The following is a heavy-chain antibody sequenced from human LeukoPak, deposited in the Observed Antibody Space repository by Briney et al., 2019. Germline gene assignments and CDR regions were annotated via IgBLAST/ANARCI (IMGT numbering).Heavy chain of an antibody. J-gene: IGHJ4*02. V-gene: IGHV3-15*01. CDR2: IKSKTDGGTT. CDR3: TTDRAVTTGGDFDY. CDR1: GFTFRNAW. Sequence: GGSLRLSCAASGFTFRNAWMSWVRQAPGKGLEWVGRIKSKTDGGTTDYAAPVKGRFTISRDDSKNTLYLQMNSLKTEDTAVYYCTTDRAVTTGGDFDYWGQGTLVTVSS. D-gene: IGHD4-17*01.